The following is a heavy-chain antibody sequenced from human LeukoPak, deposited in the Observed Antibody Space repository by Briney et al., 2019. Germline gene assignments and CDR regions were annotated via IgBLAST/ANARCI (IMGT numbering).Heavy chain of an antibody. CDR2: ISASGGST. CDR1: GFTFSSSA. D-gene: IGHD2-15*01. V-gene: IGHV3-23*01. Sequence: GGSLRLSCAASGFTFSSSAMSWVRQVPGKGLEWVSGISASGGSTYYADSVRGRFTISRDNSKNTLYVQMNSLRDEDTAVYYCARDRSRGYCSGGICYYRFDYWGQGTLVTVSS. J-gene: IGHJ4*02. CDR3: ARDRSRGYCSGGICYYRFDY.